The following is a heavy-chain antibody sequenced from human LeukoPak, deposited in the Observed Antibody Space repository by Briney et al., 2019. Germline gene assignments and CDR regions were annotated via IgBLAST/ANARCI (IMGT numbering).Heavy chain of an antibody. D-gene: IGHD3-10*01. CDR1: GLTFGDYA. CDR3: TREWAITMVRGVIGDY. CDR2: IRSKAYGGTT. V-gene: IGHV3-49*04. Sequence: PGGSLRLSCTASGLTFGDYAMSWVRQAPGKGLEWEGFIRSKAYGGTTEYAASVKGRFTISRDDSKSIAYLQMNSLKTEDTAVYYCTREWAITMVRGVIGDYWGQGTLVTVSS. J-gene: IGHJ4*02.